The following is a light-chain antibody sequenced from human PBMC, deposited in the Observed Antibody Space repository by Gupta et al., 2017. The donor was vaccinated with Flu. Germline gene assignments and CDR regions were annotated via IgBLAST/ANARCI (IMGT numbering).Light chain of an antibody. J-gene: IGLJ3*02. CDR1: SRDVGAYNY. CDR3: TSFTTDSTPWV. V-gene: IGLV2-14*03. Sequence: QSALTQPASVSGSPRQSITISCTGTSRDVGAYNYVSWYQQHPGKAPKLLLYDVTYRPSGVSGRFSGSKSGNTASLIISGLQAEDEAEYFCTSFTTDSTPWVFGGGTKLTVL. CDR2: DVT.